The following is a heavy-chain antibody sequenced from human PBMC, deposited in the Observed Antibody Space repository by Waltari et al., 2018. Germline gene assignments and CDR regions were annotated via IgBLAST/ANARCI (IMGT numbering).Heavy chain of an antibody. CDR2: ISGSARTI. V-gene: IGHV3-11*04. CDR1: GCIVSDYY. J-gene: IGHJ3*02. CDR3: ARGSSGSYFDALDI. Sequence: QVQVVESGGGVVKPGGSLRLSCGASGCIVSDYYRRWIRQGPGKGLEWLSYISGSARTIYYADSVKGRFVMSRDSAKNSMQLHLNSLRVEDTAVYYCARGSSGSYFDALDIWGQGTMVTVSS. D-gene: IGHD1-26*01.